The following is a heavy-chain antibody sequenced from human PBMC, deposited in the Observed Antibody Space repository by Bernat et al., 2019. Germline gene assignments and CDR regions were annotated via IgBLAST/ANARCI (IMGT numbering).Heavy chain of an antibody. CDR3: AKDRGYSSSWYGAGWFDP. Sequence: QVQLVESGGGLVKPGGSLRLSCAASGFTFSDYYMSWIRQAPGKGLEWVSYISSSSSYTNYADSVKGRFTISRDNAKNSLYLQMNSLRAEDTAVYYCAKDRGYSSSWYGAGWFDPWGQGTLVTVSS. V-gene: IGHV3-11*06. CDR1: GFTFSDYY. J-gene: IGHJ5*02. D-gene: IGHD6-13*01. CDR2: ISSSSSYT.